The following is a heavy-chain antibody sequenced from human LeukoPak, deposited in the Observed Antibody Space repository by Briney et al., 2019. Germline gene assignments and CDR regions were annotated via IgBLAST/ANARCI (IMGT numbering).Heavy chain of an antibody. CDR1: GYTFTSYY. V-gene: IGHV1-46*01. D-gene: IGHD3-22*01. CDR3: AREKGDYDSSGYSSVIFDY. Sequence: ASVTVSCTASGYTFTSYYMHWVRQAPGQGLEWMGIINPSGGSTSYAQKFQGRVTMTRDTSTSTVYMELSSLRSEDTAVYYCAREKGDYDSSGYSSVIFDYWGQGTLVTVSS. J-gene: IGHJ4*02. CDR2: INPSGGST.